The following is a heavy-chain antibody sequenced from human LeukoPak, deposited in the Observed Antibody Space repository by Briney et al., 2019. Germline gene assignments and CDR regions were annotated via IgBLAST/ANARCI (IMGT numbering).Heavy chain of an antibody. D-gene: IGHD3-16*01. Sequence: GGSLRLSCAASGFNFSSYWMSWVRQAPGKGLEWMANIKQDGNKKYYVDSVKGRFTISRDNAKDSLYLQMKSLRAEDTAVYYCARDLVGGDYWGQGTLVTVSS. CDR1: GFNFSSYW. V-gene: IGHV3-7*01. CDR3: ARDLVGGDY. J-gene: IGHJ4*02. CDR2: IKQDGNKK.